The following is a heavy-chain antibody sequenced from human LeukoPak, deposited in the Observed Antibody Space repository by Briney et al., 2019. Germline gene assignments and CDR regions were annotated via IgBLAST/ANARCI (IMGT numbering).Heavy chain of an antibody. CDR2: IYTSGST. CDR3: ARSTLEWYFDY. V-gene: IGHV4-61*02. D-gene: IGHD3-3*01. Sequence: SQTLSLTCTVSGGSISSGSYYWSWIRQPAGKGLKWIGRIYTSGSTNYNPSLKSRVTISVDTSKNQFSLKLSSVTAADTAVYYCARSTLEWYFDYWGQGTLVTVSS. J-gene: IGHJ4*02. CDR1: GGSISSGSYY.